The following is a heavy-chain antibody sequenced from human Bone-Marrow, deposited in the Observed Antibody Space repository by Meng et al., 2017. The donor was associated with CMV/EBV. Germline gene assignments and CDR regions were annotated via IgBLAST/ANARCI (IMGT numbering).Heavy chain of an antibody. Sequence: GESLKISCAASGFTFSSNDMHWVRQTTGKGLEWVSAIGTAGDTYYPGSVKGRFTISRDNSKNTLYLQMNSLRAEDTAVYYCARGYHEDYWGQGTLVTVSS. D-gene: IGHD1-14*01. CDR3: ARGYHEDY. CDR2: IGTAGDT. V-gene: IGHV3-13*01. CDR1: GFTFSSND. J-gene: IGHJ4*02.